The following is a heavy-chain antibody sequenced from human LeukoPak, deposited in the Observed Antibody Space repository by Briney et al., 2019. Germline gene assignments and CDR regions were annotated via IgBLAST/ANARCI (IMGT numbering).Heavy chain of an antibody. D-gene: IGHD3-3*01. CDR1: GFTFSSYG. V-gene: IGHV3-30*02. Sequence: PGGSLRLSCAASGFTFSSYGMHWVCQAPGKGLEWVAFIRYDGSNKYYADSVKGRFTISRDNSKNTLYLQMNSLRAEDTAVYYCAKVLYDFWSGLDYWGQGTLVTVSS. CDR2: IRYDGSNK. CDR3: AKVLYDFWSGLDY. J-gene: IGHJ4*02.